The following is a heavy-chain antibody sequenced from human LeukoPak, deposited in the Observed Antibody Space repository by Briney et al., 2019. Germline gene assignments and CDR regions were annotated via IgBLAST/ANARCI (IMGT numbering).Heavy chain of an antibody. Sequence: GGSLRLSCAASGFTFSNYAMNWVRQAPGKGLEWVSVISGGGGSTYYADSVEGRFTISRDNSKNTLYLQMNSLRAEDTAVYYCAKGQYYFDYWGQGTLVTVSS. CDR2: ISGGGGST. CDR3: AKGQYYFDY. D-gene: IGHD6-19*01. V-gene: IGHV3-23*01. J-gene: IGHJ4*02. CDR1: GFTFSNYA.